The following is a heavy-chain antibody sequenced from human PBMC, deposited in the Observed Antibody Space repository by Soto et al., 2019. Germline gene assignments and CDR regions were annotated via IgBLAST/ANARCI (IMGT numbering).Heavy chain of an antibody. CDR3: ARDEGARYEASGFAI. CDR1: GDCITSGGHS. Sequence: SQTMSLTCAVCGDCITSGGHSRSWILKPPGQGLEWIGYIFHTVSGHYTPSLKSRFTISVDRSKNHFSLRLSSVTAADTAVYYCARDEGARYEASGFAIWGRGTMVTVSS. V-gene: IGHV4-30-2*01. D-gene: IGHD3-3*01. J-gene: IGHJ3*02. CDR2: IFHTVSG.